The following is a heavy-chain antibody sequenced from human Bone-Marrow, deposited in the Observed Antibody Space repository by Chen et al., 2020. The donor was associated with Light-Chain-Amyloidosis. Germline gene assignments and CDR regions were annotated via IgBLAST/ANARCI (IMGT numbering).Heavy chain of an antibody. CDR2: ISGGGGSR. Sequence: EVQLVESGGGLLQRGGSLRLSCAASGFAFSSYAMSWVRQAPGKGLEWVATISGGGGSRYYGDSVKGRLTISRDNSKHALFLQMNRRRAEDTAVYYCAKDISYDDILPGYPADAFDIWGQGTMVTVSS. D-gene: IGHD3-9*01. CDR1: GFAFSSYA. CDR3: AKDISYDDILPGYPADAFDI. V-gene: IGHV3-23*04. J-gene: IGHJ3*02.